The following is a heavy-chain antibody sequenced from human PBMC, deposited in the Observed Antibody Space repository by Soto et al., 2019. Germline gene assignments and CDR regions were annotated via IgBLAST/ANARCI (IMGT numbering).Heavy chain of an antibody. CDR1: GGSIGSSSYY. Sequence: SETLSLTCTVSGGSIGSSSYYWGWIRQPPGKGLEWIGSIYYSGSTYYNPSLKSRVTISVDTSKNQFSLKLSSVTAADTAVYYCARVLWIQLWNYYGMDVRGQGTTVTVSS. J-gene: IGHJ6*02. V-gene: IGHV4-39*01. CDR2: IYYSGST. CDR3: ARVLWIQLWNYYGMDV. D-gene: IGHD5-18*01.